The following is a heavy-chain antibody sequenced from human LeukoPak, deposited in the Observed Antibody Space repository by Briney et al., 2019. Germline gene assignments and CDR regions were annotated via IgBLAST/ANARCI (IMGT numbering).Heavy chain of an antibody. CDR1: GYTFTGYY. V-gene: IGHV1-2*02. D-gene: IGHD3-16*01. CDR3: ARVKVGVGAFDI. J-gene: IGHJ3*02. Sequence: ASVKVSCKASGYTFTGYYMHWVRQAPGQGLEWMGWINPNSGGTNYAQKFQGRVTMTRDTSISTAYMELSRLRSDDTAVYYCARVKVGVGAFDIWGQGTMVTVSS. CDR2: INPNSGGT.